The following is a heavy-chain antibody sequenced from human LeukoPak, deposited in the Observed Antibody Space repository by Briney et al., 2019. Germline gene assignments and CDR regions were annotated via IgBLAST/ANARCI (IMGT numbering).Heavy chain of an antibody. CDR2: INPNSGGT. Sequence: ASVKVSCKASGYTFTGYYMHWVRQAPGQGLEWMGWINPNSGGTNYAQKFQGRVTMTRDTSISTAYMELSRLRSDDTAVYYCARSPGEEKRPHDAFDIWGQGTMVTVSS. J-gene: IGHJ3*02. D-gene: IGHD7-27*01. V-gene: IGHV1-2*02. CDR1: GYTFTGYY. CDR3: ARSPGEEKRPHDAFDI.